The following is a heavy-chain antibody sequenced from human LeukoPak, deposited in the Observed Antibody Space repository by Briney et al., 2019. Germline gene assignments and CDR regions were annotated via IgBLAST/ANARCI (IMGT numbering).Heavy chain of an antibody. V-gene: IGHV1-24*01. D-gene: IGHD6-19*01. CDR3: ATGTDSGWAFDY. CDR1: GYTLTELS. J-gene: IGHJ4*02. Sequence: ASVKVSCKVSGYTLTELSMHWVRQAPGKGLEWMGGFDPEDGETIYAQKFQGRVTMTEDTSTDTAYMELSSLRSEDTAVYYCATGTDSGWAFDYWGQGTLVTVSS. CDR2: FDPEDGET.